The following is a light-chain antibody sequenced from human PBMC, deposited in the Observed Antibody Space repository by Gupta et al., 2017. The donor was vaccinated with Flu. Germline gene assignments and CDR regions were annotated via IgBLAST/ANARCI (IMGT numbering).Light chain of an antibody. J-gene: IGLJ1*01. Sequence: QSVLAQPPSASGTPGQRVTITCSGSSSNIGSNAVNWYQQVPGTSPKLLIYGSNQRPSGVTDRFAGSKSGTSASLAIRGLQSEDEADYYCAAWDDSLNGHYVFGTGTKVTVL. CDR1: SSNIGSNA. CDR2: GSN. V-gene: IGLV1-44*01. CDR3: AAWDDSLNGHYV.